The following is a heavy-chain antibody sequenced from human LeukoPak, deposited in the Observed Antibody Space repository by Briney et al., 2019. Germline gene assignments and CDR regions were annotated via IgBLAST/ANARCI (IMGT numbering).Heavy chain of an antibody. D-gene: IGHD6-13*01. V-gene: IGHV4-38-2*02. J-gene: IGHJ4*02. CDR1: GYSISSGYY. Sequence: SETLSLTCTVSGYSISSGYYWGWIRQPPGKGLEWIGNIHHSGSTYYKPSLRSRVIISVDTSKNQFSLRLSSVTAADTAVYYCARDATIAAPLMSWGQGTLVIVSS. CDR2: IHHSGST. CDR3: ARDATIAAPLMS.